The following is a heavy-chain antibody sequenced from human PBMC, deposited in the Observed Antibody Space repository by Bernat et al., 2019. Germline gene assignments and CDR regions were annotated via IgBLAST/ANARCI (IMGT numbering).Heavy chain of an antibody. J-gene: IGHJ4*02. CDR3: ATINFPGY. Sequence: VQLVESGGGVVQPGRSLRLSCAASGFRFSDNWMHWVRQAPGEGLVWVSRINNDGSATYYADSVAGRFTISRDNAKNTLYLQMNSLRAEDTAIYYCATINFPGYWGQGALVTVSS. D-gene: IGHD2-21*01. CDR1: GFRFSDNW. CDR2: INNDGSAT. V-gene: IGHV3-74*02.